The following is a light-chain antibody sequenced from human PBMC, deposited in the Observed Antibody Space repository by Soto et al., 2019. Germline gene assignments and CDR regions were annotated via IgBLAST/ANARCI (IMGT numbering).Light chain of an antibody. CDR3: QQYNNWTPYT. Sequence: EIVMTQSPATLSVSPGERATLSCRASQSVSSNLAWYQQKPGQAPRLLIYGASTRATGIPARFSGSGYGTEFTLPISSLQYEDFAVYYCQQYNNWTPYTFGQGTKLEIK. V-gene: IGKV3-15*01. J-gene: IGKJ2*01. CDR1: QSVSSN. CDR2: GAS.